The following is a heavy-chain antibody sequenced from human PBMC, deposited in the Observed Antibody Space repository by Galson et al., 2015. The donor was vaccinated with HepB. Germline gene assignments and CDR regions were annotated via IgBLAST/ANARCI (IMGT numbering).Heavy chain of an antibody. CDR2: VSISGDSDST. CDR1: GFTFSSFA. J-gene: IGHJ4*02. D-gene: IGHD5-24*01. Sequence: SLRLSCAASGFTFSSFAMSWVRQAPGKGLEWVSTVSISGDSDSTYYAGSVKGRFTISRDNYKNTLYLQMNSLSAEDTAVYYCVKSQEMTTVQPFDYWGRGTLVTVSS. V-gene: IGHV3-23*01. CDR3: VKSQEMTTVQPFDY.